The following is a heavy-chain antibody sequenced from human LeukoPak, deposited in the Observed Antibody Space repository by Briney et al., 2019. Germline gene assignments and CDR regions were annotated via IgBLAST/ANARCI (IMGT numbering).Heavy chain of an antibody. V-gene: IGHV4-34*01. CDR2: INHSGST. CDR1: GGSFSGYY. Sequence: SETLSLTCAVYGGSFSGYYWSWIRQPPGKGLEWIGEINHSGSTNYNPSLKSRVTMSVDTSKSQFSLNLSSVTAADTAVYYCARAGVGPWGQGTLVTVSS. J-gene: IGHJ5*02. CDR3: ARAGVGP.